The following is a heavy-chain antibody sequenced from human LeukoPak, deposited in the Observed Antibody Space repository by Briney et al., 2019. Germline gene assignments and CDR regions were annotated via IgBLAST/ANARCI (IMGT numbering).Heavy chain of an antibody. Sequence: SETLSLTCTVSGGSISSYYWSWIRQPAGKGLEWIGRIYTSGSTNYNPSLKSRVTISLDKSKNQFSLKLSSVTAADTAVYYCARDLDYGDYEGWFDPWGQGTLVTVSS. CDR2: IYTSGST. CDR3: ARDLDYGDYEGWFDP. J-gene: IGHJ5*02. D-gene: IGHD4-17*01. CDR1: GGSISSYY. V-gene: IGHV4-4*07.